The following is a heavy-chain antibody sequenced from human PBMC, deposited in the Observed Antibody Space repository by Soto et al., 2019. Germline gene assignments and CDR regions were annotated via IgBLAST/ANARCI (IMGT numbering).Heavy chain of an antibody. D-gene: IGHD4-17*01. V-gene: IGHV4-31*03. CDR1: GGSISSGGYY. J-gene: IGHJ4*02. CDR3: ARAKLGYGDGDYFDY. CDR2: IYYSGST. Sequence: SETLSLTCTVSGGSISSGGYYWSWIRQHPGKGLEWIGYIYYSGSTYYNPSLKSRVTISVDTSKNQFSLKLSSVTAADTAVYYCARAKLGYGDGDYFDYWGQGTLVTVSS.